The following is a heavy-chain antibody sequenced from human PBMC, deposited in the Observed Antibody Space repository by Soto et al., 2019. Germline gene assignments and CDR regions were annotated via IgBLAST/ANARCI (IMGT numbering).Heavy chain of an antibody. J-gene: IGHJ3*02. CDR1: GYTFTSYG. CDR2: ISAYNGNT. V-gene: IGHV1-18*01. D-gene: IGHD3-22*01. Sequence: QVQLVQSGAEVKKPGASVKVSCKASGYTFTSYGISWVRQAPGQGREWMGWISAYNGNTNYAQKLQGRVTMTTDTSPRTDYMELRSLRSDDTAVYYCAVVLTMIVVGTRGHDAFDSWGQGTMGTVSS. CDR3: AVVLTMIVVGTRGHDAFDS.